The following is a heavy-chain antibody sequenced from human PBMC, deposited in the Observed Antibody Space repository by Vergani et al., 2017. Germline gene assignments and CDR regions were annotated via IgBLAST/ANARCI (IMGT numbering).Heavy chain of an antibody. CDR2: INPSGGHT. CDR1: GYTFSNYY. J-gene: IGHJ4*02. CDR3: ARGGYGILTGYRY. V-gene: IGHV1-46*03. Sequence: QVQVVQSGAEVKKSGASVKVSCKTSGYTFSNYYMHWVRQAPGRGLEWMGIINPSGGHTNYAQKFQGRVTMTRDTSTSTVYMELSSLRSEDTAIYYCARGGYGILTGYRYWGQGTLVTVSA. D-gene: IGHD3-9*01.